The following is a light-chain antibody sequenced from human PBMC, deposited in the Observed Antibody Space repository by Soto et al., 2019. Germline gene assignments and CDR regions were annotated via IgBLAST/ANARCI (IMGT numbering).Light chain of an antibody. V-gene: IGKV1-5*01. J-gene: IGKJ1*01. CDR2: DAS. CDR3: QQYNSYSWT. Sequence: DIQMTQSPSTLSDSVVDRVTITFLASQSISTWLAWYQQKPGKAPNLLIHDASYLEGGVPSRFSGSGSGTEFTLIISSLQPDDSATYYCQQYNSYSWTFGQGTKVDIK. CDR1: QSISTW.